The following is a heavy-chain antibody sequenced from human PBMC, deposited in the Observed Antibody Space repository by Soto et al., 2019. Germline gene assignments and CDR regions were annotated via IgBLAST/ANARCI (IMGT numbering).Heavy chain of an antibody. Sequence: ASVKVSCKASGDMFDTYTITWMRQAPGQGLEWMGWINPNSGGTNYAQKFQGWVTMTRDTSISTAYMELSRLRSDDTAVYYCARSTGYSGYYYYYGMDVWGQGTTVTVSS. J-gene: IGHJ6*02. CDR3: ARSTGYSGYYYYYGMDV. D-gene: IGHD5-12*01. CDR1: GDMFDTYT. CDR2: INPNSGGT. V-gene: IGHV1-2*04.